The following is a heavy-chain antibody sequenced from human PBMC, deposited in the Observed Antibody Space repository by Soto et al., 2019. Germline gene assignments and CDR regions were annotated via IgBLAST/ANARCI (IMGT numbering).Heavy chain of an antibody. D-gene: IGHD3-9*01. CDR3: ANVNYDILTGPGDY. Sequence: GGSLRLSCAASGFTLSSYGMHWVRQAPSKELEWVAVISYDGSNKYYADSMKGRFTISRDNSKNTLYLQMNSLRAEDTAVYYCANVNYDILTGPGDYWGQGTLVTVSS. J-gene: IGHJ4*02. V-gene: IGHV3-30*18. CDR2: ISYDGSNK. CDR1: GFTLSSYG.